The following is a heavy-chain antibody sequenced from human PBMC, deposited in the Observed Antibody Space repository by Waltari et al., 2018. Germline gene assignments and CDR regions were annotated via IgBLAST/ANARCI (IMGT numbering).Heavy chain of an antibody. CDR1: GCPCRNYW. Sequence: EVQLLDPGGGLVLPAGSLSITCVTSGCPCRNYWLSWVRQAPGKGLEWVANINPDGSEKHYVDSVKGQFTISRDNAKNSLYLLLNNLRGEDTAVYYCASPPWVTDEDWGQGTIVTVSS. V-gene: IGHV3-7*01. CDR3: ASPPWVTDED. D-gene: IGHD1-26*01. CDR2: INPDGSEK. J-gene: IGHJ1*01.